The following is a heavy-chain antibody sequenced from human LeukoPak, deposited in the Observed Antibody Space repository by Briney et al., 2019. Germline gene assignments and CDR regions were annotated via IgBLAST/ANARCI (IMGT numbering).Heavy chain of an antibody. V-gene: IGHV4-31*03. CDR2: IYYSGST. J-gene: IGHJ5*02. D-gene: IGHD2-2*01. Sequence: PSETLSLTCSVSGGSISSSSYYWGWIRQPPGKGLEWIGYIYYSGSTYYNPSLKSRVTISVDTSKNQFSLKLSSVTAADTAVYYCARDSPLCSSTSCYPANWFDPWGQGTLVTVSS. CDR3: ARDSPLCSSTSCYPANWFDP. CDR1: GGSISSSSYY.